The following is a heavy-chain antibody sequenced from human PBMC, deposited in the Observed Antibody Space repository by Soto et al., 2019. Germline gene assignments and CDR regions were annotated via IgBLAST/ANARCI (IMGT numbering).Heavy chain of an antibody. D-gene: IGHD3-3*02. CDR1: GGSISSSSYY. V-gene: IGHV4-39*01. CDR3: ASPKIAFYNWFDP. J-gene: IGHJ5*02. CDR2: IYYSGST. Sequence: SETQSLTCTVAGGSISSSSYYWGWIRQPPGKGLEWIGSIYYSGSTYYNPSLKSRVTISVDTSKNQFSLKLSSVTAADTAVYYCASPKIAFYNWFDPRGQGTLVTVSS.